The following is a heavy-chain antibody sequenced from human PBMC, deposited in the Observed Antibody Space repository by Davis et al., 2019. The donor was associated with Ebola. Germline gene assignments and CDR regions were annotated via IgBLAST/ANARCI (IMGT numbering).Heavy chain of an antibody. V-gene: IGHV3-74*01. J-gene: IGHJ4*02. CDR3: ANGDLWGSYRSPFDY. Sequence: PGGSLRLSCAASGFLFSGYGMHWVRHAPGKGPVWVSHISRDGSTTTYADSVKGRFTISRDNAKNTLYLQMNSLRAEDTAVYYCANGDLWGSYRSPFDYWGQGTLVTVSS. CDR1: GFLFSGYG. CDR2: ISRDGSTT. D-gene: IGHD3-16*02.